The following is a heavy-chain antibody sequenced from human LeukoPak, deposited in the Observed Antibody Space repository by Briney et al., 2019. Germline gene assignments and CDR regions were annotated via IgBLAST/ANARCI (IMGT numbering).Heavy chain of an antibody. J-gene: IGHJ4*02. Sequence: PGGSLRLSCAASGFTFDDYAMHWVRQAPGKGLEWVSGISWNSGSIGYADSVKGRFTISRDNAKNSLYLQMNSLRAEDTALYYCAEEAYSVAGTCNYWGQGTLVTVSS. CDR1: GFTFDDYA. CDR3: AEEAYSVAGTCNY. V-gene: IGHV3-9*01. CDR2: ISWNSGSI. D-gene: IGHD6-19*01.